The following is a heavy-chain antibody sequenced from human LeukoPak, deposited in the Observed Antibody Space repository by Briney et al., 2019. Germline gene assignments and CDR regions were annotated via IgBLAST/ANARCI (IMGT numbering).Heavy chain of an antibody. J-gene: IGHJ5*02. CDR3: ARRGGATSLYNWFDP. Sequence: PSETLSLACTVSGGSISSYYWSWIRQPPVKGLEWIGYIYYSGSTNYNPSLKSRVTISVDRSKNQFSLKLSSVTAADTAVYYCARRGGATSLYNWFDPWGQGTLVTVSS. CDR2: IYYSGST. V-gene: IGHV4-59*12. CDR1: GGSISSYY. D-gene: IGHD5-12*01.